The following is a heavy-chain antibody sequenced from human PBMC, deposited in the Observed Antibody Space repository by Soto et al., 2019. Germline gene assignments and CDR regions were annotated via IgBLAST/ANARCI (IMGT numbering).Heavy chain of an antibody. CDR1: GFSFSIFW. CDR2: INGGGSSA. Sequence: EVQLVESGGDLVQPGGSLRLSCAASGFSFSIFWMHWVRQAPGKGLVWVSSINGGGSSADYADSVKGRFTFSRDNAKHTVYLQMNSLRAEDTAVYYCTRGGGYSGYDPFDYWGQGTLVTVSS. V-gene: IGHV3-74*01. CDR3: TRGGGYSGYDPFDY. D-gene: IGHD5-12*01. J-gene: IGHJ4*02.